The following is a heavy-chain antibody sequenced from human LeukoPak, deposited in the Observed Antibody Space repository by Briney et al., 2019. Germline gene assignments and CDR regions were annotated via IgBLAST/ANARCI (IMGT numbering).Heavy chain of an antibody. D-gene: IGHD2-21*02. Sequence: ASVKVSCKASGYTFTGYYIQWVRQAPGQGLEWMGWINTHSGGTNYAQEFPVRVTMTRDTSISTAYMELSSLRPDDTAVYSCARGVTARGFYYYMDIWGNGTTVTISS. J-gene: IGHJ6*03. V-gene: IGHV1-2*02. CDR3: ARGVTARGFYYYMDI. CDR2: INTHSGGT. CDR1: GYTFTGYY.